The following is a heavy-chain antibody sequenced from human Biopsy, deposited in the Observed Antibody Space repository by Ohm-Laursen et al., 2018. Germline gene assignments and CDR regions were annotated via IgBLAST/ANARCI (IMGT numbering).Heavy chain of an antibody. CDR1: GYTFAGYY. Sequence: SSVKVSCKASGYTFAGYYLHWVRQAPGHGLEWMAWLNPNTGYAHYAQRFQGRLTVTRDTSINSAYMELTSLTFDDTAIYYCARVPAYPQSVGYFGLDVWGQGTTINV. J-gene: IGHJ6*02. CDR3: ARVPAYPQSVGYFGLDV. V-gene: IGHV1-2*02. CDR2: LNPNTGYA. D-gene: IGHD3-22*01.